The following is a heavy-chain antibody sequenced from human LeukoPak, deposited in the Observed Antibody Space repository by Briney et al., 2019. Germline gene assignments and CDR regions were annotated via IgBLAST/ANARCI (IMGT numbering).Heavy chain of an antibody. CDR1: GFTFSDYY. Sequence: GGSLRLSCAASGFTFSDYYMSWIRQAPGKGLECVSYISSSGSTIYYADSVKGRFTISWDNAKNSLYLQMNSLRAEDTDAYYCAREEYSSSSWIEYWGQGTLVTVSS. CDR2: ISSSGSTI. CDR3: AREEYSSSSWIEY. D-gene: IGHD6-6*01. J-gene: IGHJ4*02. V-gene: IGHV3-11*01.